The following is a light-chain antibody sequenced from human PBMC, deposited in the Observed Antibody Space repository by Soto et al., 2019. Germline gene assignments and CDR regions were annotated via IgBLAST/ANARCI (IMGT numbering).Light chain of an antibody. CDR1: SSNIGSNT. V-gene: IGLV1-44*01. CDR3: ATWDDSLNGRV. Sequence: QSVLTQPPSASGTPGQRVTISCSGSSSNIGSNTVNWYQQLPGTAPKLLIYSNNRRPSGVPDRFSGSKSGTSASLAISGLRSEDEADYYCATWDDSLNGRVFGGGTKLTVL. CDR2: SNN. J-gene: IGLJ2*01.